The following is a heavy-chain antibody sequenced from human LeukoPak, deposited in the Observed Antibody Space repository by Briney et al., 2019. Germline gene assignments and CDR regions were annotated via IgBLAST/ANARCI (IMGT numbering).Heavy chain of an antibody. CDR1: GFTFSDNY. Sequence: PGGSLRLSCAASGFTFSDNYMSWIRQAPGKGLEWVSYISSSGRTIYYADSVKGRFTISRDNAKNSLYLQMNSLRAEDTAVYYCASGYVVVTGRVDYWGQGTLVTVSS. J-gene: IGHJ4*02. V-gene: IGHV3-11*01. CDR3: ASGYVVVTGRVDY. D-gene: IGHD2-21*02. CDR2: ISSSGRTI.